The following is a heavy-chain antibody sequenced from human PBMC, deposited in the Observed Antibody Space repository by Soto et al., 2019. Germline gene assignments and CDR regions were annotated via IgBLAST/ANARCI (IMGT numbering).Heavy chain of an antibody. Sequence: PSETLSLTCTVSGGSISSGGYYWSWIRQHPGKGLEWIGYIYYSGSTYYNPSLKSRVTISVDTSKNQSSLKLSSVTAADTAVYYCARDTVVVQGLYYGMDVWGQGTTVTVSS. CDR3: ARDTVVVQGLYYGMDV. CDR2: IYYSGST. V-gene: IGHV4-31*03. D-gene: IGHD2-2*01. CDR1: GGSISSGGYY. J-gene: IGHJ6*02.